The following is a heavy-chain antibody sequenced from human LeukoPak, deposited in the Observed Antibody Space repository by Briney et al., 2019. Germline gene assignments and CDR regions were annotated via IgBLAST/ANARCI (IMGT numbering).Heavy chain of an antibody. CDR1: GGTFSSYA. V-gene: IGHV1-2*02. D-gene: IGHD5-24*01. J-gene: IGHJ5*02. CDR2: INPNSGGT. CDR3: AREGDGYDLA. Sequence: ASVKVSCKASGGTFSSYAISWVRQAPRQGLEWMGWINPNSGGTNYAQKFQGRVTMTRDTSISTAYMELSRLRSDDTAVYYCAREGDGYDLAWGQGTLVTVSS.